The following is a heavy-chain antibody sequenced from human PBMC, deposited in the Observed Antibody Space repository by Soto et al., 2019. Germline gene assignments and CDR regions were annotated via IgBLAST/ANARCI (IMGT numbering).Heavy chain of an antibody. J-gene: IGHJ4*02. Sequence: GGSLRLSCAASGFTFSSYGMHWVRQAPGKGLEWVAVISYDGSNKYYADSVKGRFTISRDNSKNTLYLQMNSLRAEDTAVYYCAKGQGIAVAGTGDYWGQGTLVTVSS. CDR2: ISYDGSNK. CDR1: GFTFSSYG. D-gene: IGHD6-19*01. V-gene: IGHV3-30*18. CDR3: AKGQGIAVAGTGDY.